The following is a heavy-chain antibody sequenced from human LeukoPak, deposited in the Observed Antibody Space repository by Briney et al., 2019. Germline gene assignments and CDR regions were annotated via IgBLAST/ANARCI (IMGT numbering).Heavy chain of an antibody. V-gene: IGHV1-18*01. CDR3: ARDVLLVPRWFDP. Sequence: GASVKVSCKASGYTFTTYGISWVRQAPGQGLEWMGWISAYNGNTNYAQKLQGRVTMTTDTSTSTAYMELRGLRSDDTAIYYCARDVLLVPRWFDPWGQGTLVTVPS. CDR2: ISAYNGNT. D-gene: IGHD6-13*01. CDR1: GYTFTTYG. J-gene: IGHJ5*02.